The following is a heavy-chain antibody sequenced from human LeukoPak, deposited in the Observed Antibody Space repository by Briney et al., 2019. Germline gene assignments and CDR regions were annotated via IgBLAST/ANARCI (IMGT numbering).Heavy chain of an antibody. J-gene: IGHJ4*02. CDR3: ARASTDNAGWHRGSFDY. V-gene: IGHV5-51*01. Sequence: GESLKISCQTSGYSFTNYWIGWVRQMPGKGLEWMGIIYPGDSDSRYSPSFQGQVTISADKSVSTAYLQWSSLRASDTVIYYCARASTDNAGWHRGSFDYWGQGTLVTVSS. CDR1: GYSFTNYW. D-gene: IGHD6-19*01. CDR2: IYPGDSDS.